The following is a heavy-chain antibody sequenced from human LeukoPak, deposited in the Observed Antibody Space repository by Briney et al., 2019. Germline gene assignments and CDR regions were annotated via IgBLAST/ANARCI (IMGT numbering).Heavy chain of an antibody. CDR1: GYTSTNYY. J-gene: IGHJ4*02. CDR2: INPSGGST. D-gene: IGHD3-16*01. Sequence: ASVKVSCKASGYTSTNYYMHWVRQTPGQGLEWMGRINPSGGSTSYAQKFQGRVTMTRDTSTSTVYMELSSLRSEDTAVYYCAIESVWYGFDYWGQGTLVTVSS. CDR3: AIESVWYGFDY. V-gene: IGHV1-46*01.